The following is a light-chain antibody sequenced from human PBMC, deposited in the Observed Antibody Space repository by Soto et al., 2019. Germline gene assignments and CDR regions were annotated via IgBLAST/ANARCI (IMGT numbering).Light chain of an antibody. Sequence: QSALTQPPSASGSPGQSVTICCTGTSSDVGAYKYVSWYQQYPGKAPKLMIYEVTNRPSGVPDRFSGSKSGNTASLTVSGLQAEDEDDYYCTSYVGNVIVVFGGGTKVTVL. J-gene: IGLJ2*01. CDR2: EVT. CDR1: SSDVGAYKY. V-gene: IGLV2-8*01. CDR3: TSYVGNVIVV.